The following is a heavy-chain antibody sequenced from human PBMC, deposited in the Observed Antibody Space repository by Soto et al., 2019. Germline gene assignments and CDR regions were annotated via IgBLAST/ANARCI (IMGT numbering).Heavy chain of an antibody. CDR1: GFAFNNYG. D-gene: IGHD2-2*01. J-gene: IGHJ4*02. V-gene: IGHV3-21*01. CDR2: ISKSDYT. Sequence: GGSLRLSCTVSGFAFNNYGINWVRQAPGKGLEWVSSISKSDYTYYSDSVKGRFAISRDNAKSSVSLQMNTLRVEDTAVYYCAREDSIIIPAVTDFWGQGTLVTVSS. CDR3: AREDSIIIPAVTDF.